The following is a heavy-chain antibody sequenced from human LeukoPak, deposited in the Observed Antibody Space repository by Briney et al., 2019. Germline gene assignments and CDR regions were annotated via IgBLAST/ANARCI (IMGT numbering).Heavy chain of an antibody. D-gene: IGHD1-26*01. Sequence: NPGGSLRLSCAAPGFTFSNAWMSWVRQAPGKGLEWVGRIKSKTDGGTTDYAAPVKGRFTISRDDSKNTLYLQMNSLKTEDTAVYYCTTEVGATPFDYWGQGTLVTVSS. CDR3: TTEVGATPFDY. CDR1: GFTFSNAW. V-gene: IGHV3-15*01. CDR2: IKSKTDGGTT. J-gene: IGHJ4*02.